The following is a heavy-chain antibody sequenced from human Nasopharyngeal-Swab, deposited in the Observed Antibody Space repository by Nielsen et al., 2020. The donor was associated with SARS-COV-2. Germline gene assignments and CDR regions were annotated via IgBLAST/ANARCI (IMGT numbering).Heavy chain of an antibody. D-gene: IGHD2-2*01. Sequence: WIRPPPGKGLEWIGEINHRGRTNYNPSLKSGVTRSVDTSKNKLSLKLSTVTAADTAVYYCARIEDCSSNSCYDCFDYWGQGTLVTVSS. CDR3: ARIEDCSSNSCYDCFDY. J-gene: IGHJ4*02. CDR2: INHRGRT. V-gene: IGHV4-34*01.